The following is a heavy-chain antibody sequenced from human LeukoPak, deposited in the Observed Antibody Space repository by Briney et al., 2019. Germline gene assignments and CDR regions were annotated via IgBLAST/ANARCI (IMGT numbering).Heavy chain of an antibody. CDR3: TRGGGRRGNGYYYMDV. CDR1: GGSISNYF. Sequence: SETLSLTCTVSGGSISNYFRSWIRQSAGKGPEWIVRIFISGSTNYNPSLKSRVTMSVDTSKNQFYLNLNSVTAADSAVYYCTRGGGRRGNGYYYMDVWGKGTTVTVSS. V-gene: IGHV4-4*07. J-gene: IGHJ6*03. CDR2: IFISGST. D-gene: IGHD2-8*01.